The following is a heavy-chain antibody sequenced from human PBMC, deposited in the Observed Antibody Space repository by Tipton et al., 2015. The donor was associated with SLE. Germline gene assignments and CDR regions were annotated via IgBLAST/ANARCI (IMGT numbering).Heavy chain of an antibody. D-gene: IGHD3-16*02. CDR2: IWYDGSNK. V-gene: IGHV3-33*01. CDR3: SGELSPRDGFDI. J-gene: IGHJ3*02. Sequence: SLRLSCAASGFTFSSYGMHWVRQAPGKGLEWVAVIWYDGSNKNYADSVKGRFTISRDNSKNTLYLQMNSLRAEDTAVYYCSGELSPRDGFDIWGQGTLVTAS. CDR1: GFTFSSYG.